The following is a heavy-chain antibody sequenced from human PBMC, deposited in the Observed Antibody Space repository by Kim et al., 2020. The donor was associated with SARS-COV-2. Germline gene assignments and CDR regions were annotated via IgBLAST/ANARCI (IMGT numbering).Heavy chain of an antibody. D-gene: IGHD3-16*01. CDR1: GFTFSSYS. CDR2: ISSSSSYI. Sequence: GGSLRLSCAASGFTFSSYSMNWVRQAPGKGLEWVSSISSSSSYIYYADSVKGRFTISRDNAKNSLYLQMNSLRAEDTAVYYCARGNDLNQHYYYGMDVWGQGTTVTVSS. J-gene: IGHJ6*02. CDR3: ARGNDLNQHYYYGMDV. V-gene: IGHV3-21*01.